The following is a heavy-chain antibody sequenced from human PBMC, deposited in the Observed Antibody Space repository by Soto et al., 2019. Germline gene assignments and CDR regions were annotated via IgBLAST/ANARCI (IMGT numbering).Heavy chain of an antibody. Sequence: PSETLSLTCTVSGGSISSGDYYWSWIRQPPGKGLEWIGYIYYSGSTYYNPSLKSRVTISADTSKNQFSLKLSSVTAADTAVYYCARIDYGDYYFDYWGQGTLVTVSS. V-gene: IGHV4-30-4*01. CDR1: GGSISSGDYY. CDR2: IYYSGST. CDR3: ARIDYGDYYFDY. J-gene: IGHJ4*02. D-gene: IGHD4-17*01.